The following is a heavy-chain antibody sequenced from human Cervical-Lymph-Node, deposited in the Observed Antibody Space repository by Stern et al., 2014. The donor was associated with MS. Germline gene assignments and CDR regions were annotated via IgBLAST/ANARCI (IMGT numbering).Heavy chain of an antibody. Sequence: VQLVQSGGGLVQPGGSLRLSCAASGFTFSSYAMSWVRQAPGKGLEWVSAISGSGGSPYYADSLKGRFTISRDNSKNTLYLQMNSLRAEDTAVYYCAKPKTGSYYYYYGMDVWGQGTTVTVSS. CDR2: ISGSGGSP. CDR1: GFTFSSYA. V-gene: IGHV3-23*04. CDR3: AKPKTGSYYYYYGMDV. J-gene: IGHJ6*02. D-gene: IGHD1-1*01.